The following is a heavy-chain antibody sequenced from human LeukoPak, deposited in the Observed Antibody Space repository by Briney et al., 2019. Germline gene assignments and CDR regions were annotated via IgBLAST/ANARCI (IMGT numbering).Heavy chain of an antibody. CDR3: ARRSEFDNTHYHYFDY. CDR2: IYHSGST. Sequence: SETLSLTCTVSGGSIDSRSYYWDWIRQAPGKGLEWIGTIYHSGSTEYNPSLKSRVAIFVDTSKNQFSLIPHSVAAADTAVYYCARRSEFDNTHYHYFDYWGQGALVTVSS. CDR1: GGSIDSRSYY. J-gene: IGHJ4*02. D-gene: IGHD2-15*01. V-gene: IGHV4-39*01.